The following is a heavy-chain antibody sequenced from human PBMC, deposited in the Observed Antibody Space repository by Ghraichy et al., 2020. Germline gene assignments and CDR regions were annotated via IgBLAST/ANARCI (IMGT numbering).Heavy chain of an antibody. Sequence: SETLSLTCTVSGGSISSYYWSWIRQPPGKGLEWIGYIYYSGSTNYNPSLKSRVTISVDTSKNQFSLKLSSVTAADTAVYYCARDRSGGFDLWGRGTLVTVSS. CDR1: GGSISSYY. CDR2: IYYSGST. CDR3: ARDRSGGFDL. V-gene: IGHV4-59*01. J-gene: IGHJ2*01. D-gene: IGHD3-10*01.